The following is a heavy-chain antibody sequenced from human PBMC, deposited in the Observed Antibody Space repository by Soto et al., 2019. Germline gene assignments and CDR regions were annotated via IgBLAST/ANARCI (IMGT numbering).Heavy chain of an antibody. V-gene: IGHV4-59*01. CDR1: GGSISSYY. Sequence: SETLSLTCTVSGGSISSYYWSWIRQPPGKGLEWIGYIHYSGSTNYNPSLKSRVTMSVDTSKNQFSLKLTSVNAADTAVYYCTRGGDAYKNGHWGQGTLVTVSS. D-gene: IGHD2-21*01. CDR3: TRGGDAYKNGH. J-gene: IGHJ4*02. CDR2: IHYSGST.